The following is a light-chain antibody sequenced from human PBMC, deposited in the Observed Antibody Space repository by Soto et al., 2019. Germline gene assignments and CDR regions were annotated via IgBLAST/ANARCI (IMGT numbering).Light chain of an antibody. J-gene: IGKJ4*01. CDR1: QSVSGN. CDR3: QQYNNWPPLT. Sequence: EIVMTQSPATLSVSPGERATISCRASQSVSGNLAWYQQKPGQAPRLLIYGASTMATGIPARFSGSVSGTEFSLTISSLQSEDFAVYYCQQYNNWPPLTFGGGTKVEIK. CDR2: GAS. V-gene: IGKV3-15*01.